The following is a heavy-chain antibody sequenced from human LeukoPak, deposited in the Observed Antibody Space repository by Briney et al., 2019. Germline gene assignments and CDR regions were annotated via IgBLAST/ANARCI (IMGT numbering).Heavy chain of an antibody. Sequence: GGSLRLSCAASGFTFSDYYMSWIRQAPGKGLEWVSYISSSGSTIYYADSVKGRFTISRDNAKNSLYLRMNSLRAEDTAVYYCASELYSGSYYVTNYWGQGTLVTVSS. CDR3: ASELYSGSYYVTNY. CDR1: GFTFSDYY. J-gene: IGHJ4*02. V-gene: IGHV3-11*01. D-gene: IGHD1-26*01. CDR2: ISSSGSTI.